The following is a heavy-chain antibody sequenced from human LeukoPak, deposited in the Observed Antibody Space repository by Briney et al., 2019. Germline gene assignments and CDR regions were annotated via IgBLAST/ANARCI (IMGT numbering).Heavy chain of an antibody. CDR2: IYYSGST. D-gene: IGHD7-27*01. CDR1: GGSISSYY. J-gene: IGHJ3*01. V-gene: IGHV4-59*08. CDR3: ARHPGEYDAFDL. Sequence: PSETLSLTCTVSGGSISSYYWSWIRQPPGKGLEWIGYIYYSGSTNYNPSLKSRVTVSVDSSKNQFSLRLSSVTAADTAVYYCARHPGEYDAFDLWGQGTMVTVSS.